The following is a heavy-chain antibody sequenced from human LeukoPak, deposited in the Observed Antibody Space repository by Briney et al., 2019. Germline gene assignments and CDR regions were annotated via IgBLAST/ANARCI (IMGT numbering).Heavy chain of an antibody. V-gene: IGHV4-31*03. CDR2: IYYSGST. CDR3: ARHSRYCSSTSCQGRARFDP. J-gene: IGHJ5*02. D-gene: IGHD2-2*01. Sequence: SETLSLTCTVSGGSISSGGYYWSWIRQHPGKGLEWIGYIYYSGSTYYNPSLKSRVTISVDTSKNQFSLKLSSVTAADTAVYYCARHSRYCSSTSCQGRARFDPWGQGTLVTVSS. CDR1: GGSISSGGYY.